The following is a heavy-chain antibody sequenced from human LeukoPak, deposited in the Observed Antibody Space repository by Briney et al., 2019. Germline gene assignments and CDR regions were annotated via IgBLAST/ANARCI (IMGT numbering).Heavy chain of an antibody. D-gene: IGHD4-17*01. Sequence: GESLKISCKGSGYSFTPYWIGWVRQMPGKGLEWMGIIYPGDSDTRYSPSFQGQVTISADKSIRTAYLQWSSLKASDTAIYYCASSTTGTTHYFDFWGQGTQVTVSS. CDR3: ASSTTGTTHYFDF. J-gene: IGHJ4*02. CDR2: IYPGDSDT. V-gene: IGHV5-51*01. CDR1: GYSFTPYW.